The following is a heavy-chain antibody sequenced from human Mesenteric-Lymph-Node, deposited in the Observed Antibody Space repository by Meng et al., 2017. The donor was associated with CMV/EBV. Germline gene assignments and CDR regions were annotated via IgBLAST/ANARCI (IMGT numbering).Heavy chain of an antibody. Sequence: QGQIHQWGARLLKASETLCGKCAVYGWSVRGYYWNWIRQSPEKGLEWIGEINHSGSTTYNPSFTSRIIISVDTSTNQISLNMSSVTAADTAVYYCARGSSYDILTGYFDYWGQGALVTVSS. D-gene: IGHD3-9*01. J-gene: IGHJ4*02. CDR2: INHSGST. V-gene: IGHV4-34*01. CDR1: GWSVRGYY. CDR3: ARGSSYDILTGYFDY.